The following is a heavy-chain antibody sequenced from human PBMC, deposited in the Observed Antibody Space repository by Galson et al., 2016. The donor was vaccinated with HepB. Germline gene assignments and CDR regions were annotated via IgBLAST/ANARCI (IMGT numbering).Heavy chain of an antibody. V-gene: IGHV3-74*01. J-gene: IGHJ1*01. Sequence: SLRLSCAASGFTFSSYWMHWVRQAPGKGLVWVSRSKSDGSTTSYADSVKGRFTTSRDNAKSTLYLQMNSLSVEATAVYFCARSYLLGRGVGWWGEGALVTVS. D-gene: IGHD7-27*01. CDR1: GFTFSSYW. CDR3: ARSYLLGRGVGW. CDR2: SKSDGSTT.